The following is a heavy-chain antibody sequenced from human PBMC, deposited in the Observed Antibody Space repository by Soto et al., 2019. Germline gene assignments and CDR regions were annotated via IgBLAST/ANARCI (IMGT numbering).Heavy chain of an antibody. J-gene: IGHJ4*02. CDR3: ARRRASDYGGNHHPYYFDR. D-gene: IGHD4-17*01. Sequence: PSETLSLTCTVSGASIITDNYFWVWIRQSPRRGLELIGSISYSGRTYDNPSLQSRVTISIDASKNQFSLKLTSVTTADTAVYYCARRRASDYGGNHHPYYFDRWGQRALVTVSS. CDR1: GASIITDNYF. V-gene: IGHV4-39*01. CDR2: ISYSGRT.